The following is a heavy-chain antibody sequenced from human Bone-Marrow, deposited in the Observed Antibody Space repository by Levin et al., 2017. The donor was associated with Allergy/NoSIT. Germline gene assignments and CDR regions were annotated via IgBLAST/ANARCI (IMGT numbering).Heavy chain of an antibody. CDR2: IYYSGTT. D-gene: IGHD3-22*01. CDR1: GGSISSSRYY. V-gene: IGHV4-39*07. CDR3: APIGYDSSGSLGWFDP. J-gene: IGHJ5*02. Sequence: PSETLSLTCTVSGGSISSSRYYWGWIRQPPGKGLEWIGSIYYSGTTYYNPSLKSRVTISVDTSKNQFSLKLSSVTAADTAVYYCAPIGYDSSGSLGWFDPWGQGTLVTVSS.